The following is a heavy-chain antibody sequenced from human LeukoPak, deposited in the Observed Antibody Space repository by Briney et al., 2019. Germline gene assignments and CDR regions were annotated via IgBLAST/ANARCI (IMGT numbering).Heavy chain of an antibody. Sequence: SETLSLTCTVSGYSISSGYYWGWIRQPPGKGLEWIGSIYHSGSTYYNPSLKSRVTISVDTSKNQFSLKLSSVTAADTAVYYCARDRGSPNGGTSIWASIPWFGESDYYYYGMDVWGQGTTVTVSS. CDR1: GYSISSGYY. V-gene: IGHV4-38-2*02. CDR3: ARDRGSPNGGTSIWASIPWFGESDYYYYGMDV. J-gene: IGHJ6*02. CDR2: IYHSGST. D-gene: IGHD3-10*01.